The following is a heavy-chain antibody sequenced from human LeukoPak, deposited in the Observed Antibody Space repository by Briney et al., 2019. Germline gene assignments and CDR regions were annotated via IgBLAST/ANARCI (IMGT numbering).Heavy chain of an antibody. J-gene: IGHJ4*02. V-gene: IGHV1-69*02. CDR1: GYTFIDYY. Sequence: ASVKVSCKASGYTFIDYYIHWVRQAPGQGLEWMGRIIPILGIANYAQKFQGRVTITADKSTGAAYMELSSLRSEDTAVYYCARSGSYQNLIDYWGQGTLVTVSS. CDR3: ARSGSYQNLIDY. D-gene: IGHD1-26*01. CDR2: IIPILGIA.